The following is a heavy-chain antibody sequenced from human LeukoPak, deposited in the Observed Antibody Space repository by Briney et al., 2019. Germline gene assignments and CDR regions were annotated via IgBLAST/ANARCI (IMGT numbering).Heavy chain of an antibody. CDR3: AKERRDGYNNGLDY. V-gene: IGHV3-23*01. CDR1: GFTFSSYV. CDR2: ISGSDGST. D-gene: IGHD5-24*01. Sequence: GGSLRLSCAVSGFTFSSYVMSWVRQAPGKGLEWVSGISGSDGSTDYADSVKGRFTIARDNSKNTLYLQMNSLRAEDTALYYCAKERRDGYNNGLDYWGQGTLVTVSS. J-gene: IGHJ4*02.